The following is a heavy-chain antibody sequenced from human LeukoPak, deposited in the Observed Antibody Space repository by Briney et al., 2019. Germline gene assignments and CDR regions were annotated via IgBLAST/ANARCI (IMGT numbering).Heavy chain of an antibody. CDR1: GGSISSSSYY. CDR3: ARHRGPQYYYGLDV. V-gene: IGHV4-39*01. CDR2: LSYSAST. D-gene: IGHD3-10*01. J-gene: IGHJ6*02. Sequence: PSETLSLTCTVSGGSISSSSYYWAWIRQPPGKGLECIGSLSYSASTYYDPSLKSRVTISVDTSKNQFSLKLSSVTAADTAVYYCARHRGPQYYYGLDVWGQGTTVTVSS.